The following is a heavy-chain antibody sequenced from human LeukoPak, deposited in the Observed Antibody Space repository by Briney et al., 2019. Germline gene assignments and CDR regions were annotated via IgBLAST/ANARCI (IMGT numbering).Heavy chain of an antibody. CDR1: GGTFSSYA. J-gene: IGHJ4*02. D-gene: IGHD4-11*01. Sequence: SVKVSCKASGGTFSSYAISWVRQAPGQGLEWMGGIIPIFGTANYAQKFQGRVTITADKSTSTAYMELSSLRSEDTAVYYCARVPGAVYRNATPNDYWGQGTLVTVSS. CDR3: ARVPGAVYRNATPNDY. CDR2: IIPIFGTA. V-gene: IGHV1-69*06.